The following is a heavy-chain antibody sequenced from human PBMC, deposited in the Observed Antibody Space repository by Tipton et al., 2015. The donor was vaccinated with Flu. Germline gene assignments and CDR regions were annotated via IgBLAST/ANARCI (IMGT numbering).Heavy chain of an antibody. J-gene: IGHJ4*02. CDR3: TRVGGYYDSSGYQSY. D-gene: IGHD3-22*01. CDR1: GGSISSSSYY. Sequence: LRLSCTVSGGSISSSSYYWGWIRQPPGKVLEWIGSIYYSGSTYYNPSLKSRVTISVDTSKNQFSLKLSSVTAADTAVYYCTRVGGYYDSSGYQSYWGQGTLVTVSS. CDR2: IYYSGST. V-gene: IGHV4-39*07.